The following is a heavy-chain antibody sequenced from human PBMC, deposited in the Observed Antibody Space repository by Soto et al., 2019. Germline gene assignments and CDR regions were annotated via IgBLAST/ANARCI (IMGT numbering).Heavy chain of an antibody. CDR1: GGSISSGGYY. Sequence: QVQLQESGPGLVKPSQTLSLTCTVSGGSISSGGYYWSWSRQHPGKGLEWIGNIYYSGSNYYNPPLTRRVTISVDTSKNPFSLKLSSVTAADTAVYYCAIYDSSGSRGFQHWGQGTLVTVSS. CDR2: IYYSGSN. V-gene: IGHV4-31*03. CDR3: AIYDSSGSRGFQH. D-gene: IGHD3-22*01. J-gene: IGHJ1*01.